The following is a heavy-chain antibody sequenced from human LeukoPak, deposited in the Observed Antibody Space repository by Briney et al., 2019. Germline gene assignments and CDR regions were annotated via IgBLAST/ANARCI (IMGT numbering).Heavy chain of an antibody. D-gene: IGHD2-15*01. CDR3: VSQYGSGGSCFSG. CDR1: GLGFNDQG. CDR2: ISSSSSNI. Sequence: GVSLTLSYPASGLGFNDQGLNGVRQAPGKGLEGVSYISSSSSNIYSADFAKGRFSISRDNAKNSVYLQMNSLRDEDTAVYYCVSQYGSGGSCFSGWGQGTLVTAS. V-gene: IGHV3-48*02. J-gene: IGHJ4*02.